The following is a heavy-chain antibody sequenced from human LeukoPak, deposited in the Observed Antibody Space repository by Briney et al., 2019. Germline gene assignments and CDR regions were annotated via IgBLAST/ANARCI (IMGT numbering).Heavy chain of an antibody. V-gene: IGHV4-34*01. CDR2: INDGRST. CDR3: ARGPPVVYDVLTGYYRFDY. CDR1: GGXFNGYY. Sequence: PSETLSLTCAVHGGXFNGYYCSWIRQPPGKGLEWIGGINDGRSTKYNPSLKSRVTISVDTSKNQFSLKLNSVTAADTAVYYCARGPPVVYDVLTGYYRFDYWGQGTPVTVSS. D-gene: IGHD3-9*01. J-gene: IGHJ4*02.